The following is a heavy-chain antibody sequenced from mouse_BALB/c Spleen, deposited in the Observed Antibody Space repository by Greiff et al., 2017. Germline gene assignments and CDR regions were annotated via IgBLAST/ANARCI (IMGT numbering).Heavy chain of an antibody. J-gene: IGHJ3*01. CDR3: ARYDYRRRFAY. CDR1: GFNFKDTY. CDR2: IDPANGNT. D-gene: IGHD2-4*01. V-gene: IGHV14-3*02. Sequence: EVQLQQSGAELVKPGASVKLSCTASGFNFKDTYMHWVKQRPEQGLEWIGRIDPANGNTKYDPKFQGKATITADTSYNTAYLQLSSLTSEDTAVYYCARYDYRRRFAYWGQGTLVTVSA.